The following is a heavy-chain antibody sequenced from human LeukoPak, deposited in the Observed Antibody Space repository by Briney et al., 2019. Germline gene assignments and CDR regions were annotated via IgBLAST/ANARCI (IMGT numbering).Heavy chain of an antibody. J-gene: IGHJ6*03. D-gene: IGHD1-26*01. CDR3: ARDPYSGSYGAYYYYYMDV. CDR1: GLTFSSRDW. V-gene: IGHV3-7*01. Sequence: GGSLRLSCVASGLTFSSRDWMTWVRQAPGKGLEWVANIKQDGSEKYYVDSVKGRFTIFRDNTKNSADLQMNSLRAEDTAVYYCARDPYSGSYGAYYYYYMDVWGKGTTVTISS. CDR2: IKQDGSEK.